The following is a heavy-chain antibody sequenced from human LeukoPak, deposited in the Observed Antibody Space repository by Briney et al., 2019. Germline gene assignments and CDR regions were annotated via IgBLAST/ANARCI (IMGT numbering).Heavy chain of an antibody. CDR3: ARVLMACGEYAGPFDF. Sequence: GGSLRLSCAASGFTFSTYAMHWVRQAPGKGLEWVAVISYAGSNKYYADSVKGRFTISRDNSNNTLSLQMDSLRGEDTAVYYCARVLMACGEYAGPFDFRGQGTLVTVSS. CDR1: GFTFSTYA. V-gene: IGHV3-30*01. D-gene: IGHD4-17*01. CDR2: ISYAGSNK. J-gene: IGHJ4*02.